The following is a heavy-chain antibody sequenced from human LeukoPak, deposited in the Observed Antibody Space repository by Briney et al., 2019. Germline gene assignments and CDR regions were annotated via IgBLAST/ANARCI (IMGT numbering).Heavy chain of an antibody. Sequence: GGSLRLSCAASGFTFSDYYMSRIRQAPGKGLVCVSRINSDGSSTSYADSVKGRFTISRDNAKNTLYLQMNSLRAEDTAVYYCARDWYPYGDYDYWGQGTLVTVSS. V-gene: IGHV3-74*01. CDR3: ARDWYPYGDYDY. J-gene: IGHJ4*02. D-gene: IGHD4-17*01. CDR2: INSDGSST. CDR1: GFTFSDYY.